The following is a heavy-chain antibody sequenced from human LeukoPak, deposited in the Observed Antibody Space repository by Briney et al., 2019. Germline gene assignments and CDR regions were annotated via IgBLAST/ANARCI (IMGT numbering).Heavy chain of an antibody. J-gene: IGHJ4*02. CDR3: AKRHSSGWSPIDY. V-gene: IGHV3-48*03. CDR2: ISSSGSTI. Sequence: GGSLRLSCAASGFTFSSYEMNWVRQAPGKGREWGSYISSSGSTIYYADSVKGRFTISRDNAKNTLYLQMNSLRAEDTAVYYCAKRHSSGWSPIDYWGQGTLVTVSS. D-gene: IGHD6-19*01. CDR1: GFTFSSYE.